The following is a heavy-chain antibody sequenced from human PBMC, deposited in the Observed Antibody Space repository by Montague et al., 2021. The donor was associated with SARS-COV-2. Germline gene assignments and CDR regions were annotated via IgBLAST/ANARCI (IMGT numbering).Heavy chain of an antibody. CDR1: GFTFSAYG. D-gene: IGHD3-22*01. Sequence: FLRISWAASGFTFSAYGMHWVRQAPGKGLERVAVIWYDGGDKYYADSVKGRFTISRDNSKNTLYLQMNSLRAEDTAVYYCARSTYYYDSSGYYYMPHYYYYGMDVWGQGTTVTVSS. J-gene: IGHJ6*02. CDR3: ARSTYYYDSSGYYYMPHYYYYGMDV. V-gene: IGHV3-33*08. CDR2: IWYDGGDK.